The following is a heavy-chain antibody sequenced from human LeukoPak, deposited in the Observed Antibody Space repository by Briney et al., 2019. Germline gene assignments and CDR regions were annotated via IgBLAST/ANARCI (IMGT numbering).Heavy chain of an antibody. CDR1: GYTFTGYY. Sequence: ASVTVSCKASGYTFTGYYMHWVRQAPGQGLEWMGWINPNSGGTNYAQKFQGRVTMTRDTSISTAYMELSRLRSDDTAEYYCARQYCSGGSCYKLYYYYGMDVWGQGTTVTVSS. CDR3: ARQYCSGGSCYKLYYYYGMDV. J-gene: IGHJ6*02. CDR2: INPNSGGT. D-gene: IGHD2-15*01. V-gene: IGHV1-2*02.